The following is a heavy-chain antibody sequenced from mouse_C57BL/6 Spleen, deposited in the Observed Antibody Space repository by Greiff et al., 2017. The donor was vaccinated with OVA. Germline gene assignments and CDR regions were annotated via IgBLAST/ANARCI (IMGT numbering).Heavy chain of an antibody. J-gene: IGHJ3*01. CDR2: INSDGGST. D-gene: IGHD1-1*01. CDR3: ARHYYGSSLAWFAY. V-gene: IGHV5-2*01. Sequence: EVQLMESGGGLVQPGESLKLSCESNEYEFPSHDMSWVRTTPEKRLALVAAINSDGGSTYYPDTMERRFIISRDNTKKTLYLQMSSLRSEDTALYYCARHYYGSSLAWFAYWGQGTLVTVSA. CDR1: EYEFPSHD.